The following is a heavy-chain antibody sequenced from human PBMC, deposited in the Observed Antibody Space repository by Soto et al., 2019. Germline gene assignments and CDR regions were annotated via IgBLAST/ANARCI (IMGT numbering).Heavy chain of an antibody. CDR1: AGTSSIYA. CDR3: ARERPEMGKDV. CDR2: IIPVFGTA. Sequence: QVQLVQSGPEVKKPGSSVKVSCKASAGTSSIYAISWVRQAPGQGLEWMGGIIPVFGTAHYAQKFQGRVTITADKSTSTAYMELTSLRSEDTAVYYCARERPEMGKDVWGQGTSVTVSS. D-gene: IGHD6-25*01. J-gene: IGHJ6*02. V-gene: IGHV1-69*06.